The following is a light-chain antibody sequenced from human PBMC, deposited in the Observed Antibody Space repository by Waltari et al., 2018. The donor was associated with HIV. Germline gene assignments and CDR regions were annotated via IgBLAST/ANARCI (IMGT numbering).Light chain of an antibody. Sequence: QSALTQPASVSGSPGQSITISCTGASSDIGNYKYVSWYQHHPGIAPKLIIYEDKNRPSGVSTRFSGSKSGKTASLTISGLQAEDESDYYCSSYTDSSVIFGGGTKVTVL. J-gene: IGLJ2*01. CDR1: SSDIGNYKY. V-gene: IGLV2-14*01. CDR3: SSYTDSSVI. CDR2: EDK.